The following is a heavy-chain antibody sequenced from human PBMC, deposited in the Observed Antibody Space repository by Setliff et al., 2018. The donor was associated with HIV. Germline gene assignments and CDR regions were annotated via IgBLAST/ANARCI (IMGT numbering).Heavy chain of an antibody. J-gene: IGHJ3*01. V-gene: IGHV3-15*04. CDR1: GFTESDSW. CDR3: VGNFLGF. CDR2: IERKSNGGAA. D-gene: IGHD1-1*01. Sequence: GGSLRLSCAASGFTESDSWMSWFRQGPGEGLEWVGHIERKSNGGAATYATFVNGRFTISKDDSKDTLYLQMNNLKIEDTAVYYCVGNFLGFWGQGTMVTVSS.